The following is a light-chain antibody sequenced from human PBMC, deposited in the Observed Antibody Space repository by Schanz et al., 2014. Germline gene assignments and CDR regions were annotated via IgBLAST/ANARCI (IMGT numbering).Light chain of an antibody. CDR2: KVS. CDR3: MQATQFPWT. CDR1: QSLEHSDGNTY. Sequence: DVLMTQTPLSSPVTLGQPASISCRSSQSLEHSDGNTYLSWLHQRPGQPPRVLIYKVSNRFSGVPDRFSGSGAGTDFTLKISRVGPEYVGNYCCMQATQFPWTFGQGTKVEI. J-gene: IGKJ1*01. V-gene: IGKV2-24*01.